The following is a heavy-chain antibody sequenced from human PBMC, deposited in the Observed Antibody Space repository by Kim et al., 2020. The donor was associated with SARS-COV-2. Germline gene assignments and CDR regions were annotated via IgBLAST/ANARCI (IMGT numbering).Heavy chain of an antibody. D-gene: IGHD2-21*02. J-gene: IGHJ3*02. CDR3: ASQWGLPSAFDI. CDR2: IYYSGST. V-gene: IGHV4-39*01. CDR1: GGSISSSSYY. Sequence: SETLSLTCTVSGGSISSSSYYWGWIRQPPGKGLEWSGSIYYSGSTYYKPSLKSRVTISVDTSKNQFSLKLSSVTAADTAVYYCASQWGLPSAFDIWGQGTMVTVAS.